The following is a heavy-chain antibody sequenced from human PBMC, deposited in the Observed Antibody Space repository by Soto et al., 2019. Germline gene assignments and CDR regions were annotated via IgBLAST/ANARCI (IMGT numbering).Heavy chain of an antibody. Sequence: SETLSLTCSVSGGSISSGDYYWNWIRQPPGKGLEWIGHIYYGGSTYYNSSLKSLVTISLDTSKNQFSLKLSSVTAADTAVYYCAGQPTAGSYYDLGSYYYYYAMDVWGQGTTVTVSS. CDR2: IYYGGST. D-gene: IGHD3-10*01. CDR3: AGQPTAGSYYDLGSYYYYYAMDV. V-gene: IGHV4-30-4*01. CDR1: GGSISSGDYY. J-gene: IGHJ6*02.